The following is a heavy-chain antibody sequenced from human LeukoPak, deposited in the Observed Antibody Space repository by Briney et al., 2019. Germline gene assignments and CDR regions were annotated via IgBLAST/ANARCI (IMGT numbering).Heavy chain of an antibody. CDR3: ARVVGITGTSRGVDYFDY. CDR2: INHSGST. Sequence: SETLSLTCAVYGGSFSGYYWGWIRQPPGKGLEWIGEINHSGSTNYNPSLKSRVTISVDTSKNQFSLKLSSVTAADTAVYYCARVVGITGTSRGVDYFDYWGQGTLVTVSS. D-gene: IGHD1-7*01. V-gene: IGHV4-34*01. J-gene: IGHJ4*02. CDR1: GGSFSGYY.